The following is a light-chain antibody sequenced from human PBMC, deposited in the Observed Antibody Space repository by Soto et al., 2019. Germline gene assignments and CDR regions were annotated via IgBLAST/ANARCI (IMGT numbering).Light chain of an antibody. CDR1: QSLLLSNGYNY. Sequence: DIVMTQSPLSLPVTPGEPASISCRSSQSLLLSNGYNYLDWYLQKPGHSPQLLIYLGSNRASGVPDRFSGSGSGTDFTLKISRVEAEDVGVYYCMQALQTPPTFGQGTKVEIK. V-gene: IGKV2-28*01. CDR3: MQALQTPPT. J-gene: IGKJ1*01. CDR2: LGS.